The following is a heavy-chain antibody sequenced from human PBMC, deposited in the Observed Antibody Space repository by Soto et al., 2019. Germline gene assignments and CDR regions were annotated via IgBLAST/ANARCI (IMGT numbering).Heavy chain of an antibody. CDR1: GGSISSGGYY. Sequence: SETLSLTCTVSGGSISSGGYYWSWIRQHPGKGLEWIGYIYYSGSTYYNPPLKSRVTISVDTSKNQFSLKLSSVTAADTAVYYCAMGSVVPAARPLWYYYGMDVWGQGTTVTVSS. V-gene: IGHV4-31*03. D-gene: IGHD2-2*02. J-gene: IGHJ6*02. CDR2: IYYSGST. CDR3: AMGSVVPAARPLWYYYGMDV.